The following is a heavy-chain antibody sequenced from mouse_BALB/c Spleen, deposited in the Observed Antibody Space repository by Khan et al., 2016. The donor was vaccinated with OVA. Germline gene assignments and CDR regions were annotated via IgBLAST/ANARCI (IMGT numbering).Heavy chain of an antibody. CDR2: ISGDSSTI. V-gene: IGHV5-17*02. CDR3: ATSYYYGYYFDY. Sequence: EVMLVESGGGLVQPGGSRKLSCAASGFTFSSYGMHWVRQAPEKGLEWVAYISGDSSTIYYADTVKGRFTISRDNPKNTLFLQITSLMSEDTAMYYCATSYYYGYYFDYWGPGTTLTVSS. D-gene: IGHD1-1*01. CDR1: GFTFSSYG. J-gene: IGHJ2*01.